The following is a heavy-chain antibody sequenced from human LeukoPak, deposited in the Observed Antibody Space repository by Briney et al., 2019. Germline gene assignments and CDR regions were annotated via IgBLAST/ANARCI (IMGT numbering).Heavy chain of an antibody. CDR1: GFTFSSYS. Sequence: PGGSLRLSCAASGFTFSSYSMNWVRQAPGKGLEWVSSISSSSSYIYYADSVKGRFTISRDNAKNSLYLQMNSMRAEDTAVYYCAREGDSSGWYYFDYWGQRTLVTVSS. V-gene: IGHV3-21*01. D-gene: IGHD6-19*01. J-gene: IGHJ4*02. CDR2: ISSSSSYI. CDR3: AREGDSSGWYYFDY.